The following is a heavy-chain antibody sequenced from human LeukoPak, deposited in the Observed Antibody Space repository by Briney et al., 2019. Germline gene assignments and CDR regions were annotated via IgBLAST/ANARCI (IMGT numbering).Heavy chain of an antibody. J-gene: IGHJ4*02. CDR2: INPNSGGT. CDR3: ARGSYSSSSFDY. Sequence: RASVKVSCKASGYTFTGYYMHWVRQAPGQGLEWMGWINPNSGGTNYAQKFQGRVTMTRDTSISTAYMELSSLRSEDTAVYYCARGSYSSSSFDYWGQGTLVTVSS. D-gene: IGHD6-6*01. CDR1: GYTFTGYY. V-gene: IGHV1-2*02.